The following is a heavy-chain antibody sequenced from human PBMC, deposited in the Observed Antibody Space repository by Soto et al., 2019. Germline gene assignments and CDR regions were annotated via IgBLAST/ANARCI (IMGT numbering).Heavy chain of an antibody. CDR3: AKDYGYCSGGSCYSADY. CDR2: ISYDGSNK. Sequence: GGSLRLSCAASGFTFSSYGMHWVRQAPGKGLEWVAVISYDGSNKYYADSVKGRFTISRDNSKNTLYLQMNSLRAEDTAVYYCAKDYGYCSGGSCYSADYWGQGTLVTVS. CDR1: GFTFSSYG. V-gene: IGHV3-30*18. D-gene: IGHD2-15*01. J-gene: IGHJ4*02.